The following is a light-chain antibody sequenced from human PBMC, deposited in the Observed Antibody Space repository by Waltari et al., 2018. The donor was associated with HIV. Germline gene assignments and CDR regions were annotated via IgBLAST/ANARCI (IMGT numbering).Light chain of an antibody. J-gene: IGKJ1*01. Sequence: DIVMTQSPDSLVVSLGERATITCKSSQSVLYTSSNKNSLAWYQQKPGQPPKLLIYWASTRESGVPERFSGSGSGTNFTLTISRLQAEDVAVYYCQQYYTTLWTFGQGTKVEIK. CDR3: QQYYTTLWT. V-gene: IGKV4-1*01. CDR1: QSVLYTSSNKNS. CDR2: WAS.